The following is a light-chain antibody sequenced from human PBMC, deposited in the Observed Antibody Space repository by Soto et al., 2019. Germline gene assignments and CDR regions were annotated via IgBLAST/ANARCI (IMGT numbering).Light chain of an antibody. Sequence: QSALTQPASVSGSPGQSITISCTGTNSDVGGYDYVSWYQQHPGKAPTLMIYDVSSRPSGVSNRFSGSKSGNTASLTLSGLQAEDEADYYCSSYSSSSTLVFGGGTKLTVL. V-gene: IGLV2-14*03. CDR3: SSYSSSSTLV. J-gene: IGLJ2*01. CDR1: NSDVGGYDY. CDR2: DVS.